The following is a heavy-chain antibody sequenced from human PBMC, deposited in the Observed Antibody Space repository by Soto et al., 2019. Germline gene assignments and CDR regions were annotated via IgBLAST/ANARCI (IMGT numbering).Heavy chain of an antibody. Sequence: GGSLRLSCAASGFTFSSYAMHWVRQAPGKGLEWVALISYDGSNKYFADSVKGRFTISRDNSKNTLYLQMNSLRAEDTAVYYCARDHSHDSSGVLDYWGQGSLVTVSS. D-gene: IGHD3-22*01. CDR2: ISYDGSNK. V-gene: IGHV3-30-3*01. CDR1: GFTFSSYA. J-gene: IGHJ4*02. CDR3: ARDHSHDSSGVLDY.